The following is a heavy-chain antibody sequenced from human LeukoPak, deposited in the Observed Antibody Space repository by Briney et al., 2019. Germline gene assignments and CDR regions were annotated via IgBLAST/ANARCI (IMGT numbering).Heavy chain of an antibody. J-gene: IGHJ4*02. Sequence: ETLTLSCAAYGFTFSSYSMNWVRQAPGKGLEWVSSISSSSSYIYYADSVKGRFTISRDNAKNSLYLTMNSLRAGEIGVYYCARGIDYWGQGTLVTVSS. CDR1: GFTFSSYS. CDR2: ISSSSSYI. V-gene: IGHV3-21*01. CDR3: ARGIDY.